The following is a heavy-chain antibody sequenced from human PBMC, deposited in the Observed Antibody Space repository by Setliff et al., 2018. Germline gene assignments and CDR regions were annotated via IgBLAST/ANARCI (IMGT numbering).Heavy chain of an antibody. D-gene: IGHD2-15*01. CDR2: ISGYNGNT. CDR3: ARDRRNIVVAVFNAAFDI. V-gene: IGHV1-18*01. Sequence: GASVKVSCKASGYTFTNYGISWVRQAPGRGLEWMGWISGYNGNTNYAQKVQGRVTMTTDASTSTAYMDLRSRRSDDTAVYYCARDRRNIVVAVFNAAFDIWGQGTMVTVSS. J-gene: IGHJ3*02. CDR1: GYTFTNYG.